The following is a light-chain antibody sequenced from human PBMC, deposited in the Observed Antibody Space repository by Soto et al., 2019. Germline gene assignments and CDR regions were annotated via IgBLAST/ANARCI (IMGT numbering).Light chain of an antibody. Sequence: DIQMTQSPTSLSASVGDRVTITCRASQGIRIFVAWYQKKPGKPPNPLIYAASTLQSGVPSRFSGSGSGTDFTLTINSLQPEDVATYSCQKYSSVPVFGPGTKVEIK. CDR3: QKYSSVPV. V-gene: IGKV1-27*01. CDR1: QGIRIF. CDR2: AAS. J-gene: IGKJ3*01.